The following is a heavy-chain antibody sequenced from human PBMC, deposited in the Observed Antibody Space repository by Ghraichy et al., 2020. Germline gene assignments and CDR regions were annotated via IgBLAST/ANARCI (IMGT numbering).Heavy chain of an antibody. CDR1: GYTFTSYD. CDR2: MNPNSGNT. J-gene: IGHJ5*02. CDR3: ARDNTPFSSGWNQRFDP. Sequence: ASVKVSCKASGYTFTSYDINWVRQATGQGLEWMGWMNPNSGNTGYAQKFQGRVTMTRNTSISTAYMELSSLRSEDTAVYYCARDNTPFSSGWNQRFDPWGQGTLVTVSS. V-gene: IGHV1-8*01. D-gene: IGHD6-19*01.